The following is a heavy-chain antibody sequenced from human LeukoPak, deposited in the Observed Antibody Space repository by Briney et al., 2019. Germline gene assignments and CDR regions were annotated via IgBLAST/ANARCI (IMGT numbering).Heavy chain of an antibody. Sequence: GRSLRLSCAASGFTFSSYAMHWVRQAPGKGLEWVAVISYDGSNKYYADSVKGRFTISRDNSKNTLYLQMNSLRAEDTAVYYCARPPTYCSSTSCYNLGSRGEYFQHWGQGTLVTVSS. CDR1: GFTFSSYA. J-gene: IGHJ1*01. D-gene: IGHD2-2*02. CDR2: ISYDGSNK. V-gene: IGHV3-30-3*01. CDR3: ARPPTYCSSTSCYNLGSRGEYFQH.